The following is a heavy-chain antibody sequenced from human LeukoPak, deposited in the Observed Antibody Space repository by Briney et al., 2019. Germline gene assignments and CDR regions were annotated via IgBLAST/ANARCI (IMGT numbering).Heavy chain of an antibody. Sequence: PSETLSLTCTVSGYSISSGYYWGWIRQPPGKGLEWIGSIDHSGSTYYNPSLKSRVTVSVDTSKNHFSLKLSSVTAADTAVYYCARDPPVSNPYHYMDVWGKGTTVTVSS. J-gene: IGHJ6*03. CDR3: ARDPPVSNPYHYMDV. CDR1: GYSISSGYY. D-gene: IGHD2-8*01. CDR2: IDHSGST. V-gene: IGHV4-38-2*02.